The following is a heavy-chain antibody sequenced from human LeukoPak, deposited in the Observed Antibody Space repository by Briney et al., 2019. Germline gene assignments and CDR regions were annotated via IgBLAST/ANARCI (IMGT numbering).Heavy chain of an antibody. Sequence: ASVKVSCKASGYTFTSYGISWVRQAPGQGLEWMGWISAYNGNTNYAQKLQGRVTMTTDTSTSTAYMELRSLRPDDTAVYYCARDHGEQLVIYYYYYMDVWGKGTTVTVSS. V-gene: IGHV1-18*01. J-gene: IGHJ6*03. D-gene: IGHD6-6*01. CDR2: ISAYNGNT. CDR1: GYTFTSYG. CDR3: ARDHGEQLVIYYYYYMDV.